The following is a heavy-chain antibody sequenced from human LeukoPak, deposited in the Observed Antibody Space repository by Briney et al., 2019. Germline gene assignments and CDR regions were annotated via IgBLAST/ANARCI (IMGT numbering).Heavy chain of an antibody. V-gene: IGHV6-1*01. D-gene: IGHD6-19*01. Sequence: SQTLSLTCAISGDSVSSNSAAWNWFRQSPSRGLEWLGRTYYRSKWYNDYAVSVKSRITINPDTSKNQFSLQLNSVTPEDTAVYYCARGFGYSSGWWLYYYYYYMDVWGKGTTVTVSS. CDR2: TYYRSKWYN. CDR3: ARGFGYSSGWWLYYYYYYMDV. J-gene: IGHJ6*03. CDR1: GDSVSSNSAA.